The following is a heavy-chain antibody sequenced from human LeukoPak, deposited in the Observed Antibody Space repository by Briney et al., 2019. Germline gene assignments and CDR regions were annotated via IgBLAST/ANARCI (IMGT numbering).Heavy chain of an antibody. CDR2: ISYDGSNK. J-gene: IGHJ4*02. D-gene: IGHD3-22*01. V-gene: IGHV3-30-3*01. CDR1: GFTFSSYA. CDR3: ARDVYYDSSGYYYFDY. Sequence: GGSLRLSCAASGFTFSSYAMHWVRQAPGKGLEWVAAISYDGSNKYYADSVKGRFTISRDNSRNTLYLQMNSLRAEDTAVYYCARDVYYDSSGYYYFDYWGQGTLVTVSS.